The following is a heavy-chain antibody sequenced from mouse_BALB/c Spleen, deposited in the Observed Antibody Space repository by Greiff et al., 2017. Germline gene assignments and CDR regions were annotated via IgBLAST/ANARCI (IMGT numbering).Heavy chain of an antibody. J-gene: IGHJ3*02. CDR3: ARHAHELGFSWCGK. D-gene: IGHD3-1*01. CDR1: GFTFSSYG. V-gene: IGHV5-6*01. CDR2: IRIGGSYT. Sequence: VRLVESGGDLAKPGGSPKPSCAASGFTFSSYGMSWVRQTPDKRLEWVATIRIGGSYTYFPDSVKGRFTISRDNAKNTLYLQMSSLKSEDTAMYYCARHAHELGFSWCGKWGQGTLVTDTA.